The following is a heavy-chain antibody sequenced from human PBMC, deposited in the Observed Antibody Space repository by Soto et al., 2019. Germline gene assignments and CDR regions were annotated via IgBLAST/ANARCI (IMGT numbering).Heavy chain of an antibody. CDR3: ARGTRGYSSGWGLDY. CDR2: IYYSGST. J-gene: IGHJ4*02. D-gene: IGHD6-19*01. V-gene: IGHV4-61*01. Sequence: SETLSLTCTVSGGSVSSGSYYWSWIRQPPGKGLEWIGYIYYSGSTNYNPSLKSRVTISVDTSKNLFSLKLSSVTAADTAVYYCARGTRGYSSGWGLDYWGQGTLVTVSS. CDR1: GGSVSSGSYY.